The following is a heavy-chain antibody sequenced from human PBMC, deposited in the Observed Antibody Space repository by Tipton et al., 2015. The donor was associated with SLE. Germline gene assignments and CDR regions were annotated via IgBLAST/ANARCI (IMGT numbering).Heavy chain of an antibody. CDR1: GFTFGDSA. D-gene: IGHD1-14*01. J-gene: IGHJ3*02. V-gene: IGHV3-11*04. CDR2: ISSSGGTI. Sequence: SLRLSCTASGFTFGDSAMSWIRQAPGKGLEWVSYISSSGGTIYYAASVKGRFTISRDNAKNSLYLRMNTLRAEDTAVYYCAGAGLAGTFDIWGQGTMVTVSS. CDR3: AGAGLAGTFDI.